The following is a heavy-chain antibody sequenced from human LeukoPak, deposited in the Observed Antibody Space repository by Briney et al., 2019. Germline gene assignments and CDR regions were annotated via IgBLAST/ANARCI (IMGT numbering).Heavy chain of an antibody. CDR3: ARTAYCGGDCSAFDY. V-gene: IGHV4-34*01. CDR1: GGSFSGYY. CDR2: INHSGST. Sequence: PSETLSLTCAVYGGSFSGYYWSWIRQPPGKGLEWIGEINHSGSTNYNPSLKSRVTISVDTSKNQFSLKLSSVTAADTAVYYCARTAYCGGDCSAFDYWGQGTLVTVSS. J-gene: IGHJ4*02. D-gene: IGHD2-21*02.